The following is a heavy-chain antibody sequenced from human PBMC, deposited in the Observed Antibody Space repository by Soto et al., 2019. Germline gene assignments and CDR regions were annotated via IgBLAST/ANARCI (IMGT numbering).Heavy chain of an antibody. D-gene: IGHD1-26*01. J-gene: IGHJ4*02. CDR3: AKAIEGAWEPNDY. CDR2: ISRAGSNI. Sequence: EVQLLESGGGVVQPGGSLRLSCAASGFTFSNCAMKWVRQAPGKGLEWVSDISRAGSNIYYADSVKGRFTISRDNSKTTRYLQMNRLRAEDTAVYYCAKAIEGAWEPNDYWGQGTLVTVSS. V-gene: IGHV3-23*01. CDR1: GFTFSNCA.